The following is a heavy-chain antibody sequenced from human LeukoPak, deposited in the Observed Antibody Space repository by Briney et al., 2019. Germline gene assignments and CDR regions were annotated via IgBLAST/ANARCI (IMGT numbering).Heavy chain of an antibody. CDR2: IYYSGST. V-gene: IGHV4-59*01. CDR1: GGSISSYY. J-gene: IGHJ6*03. D-gene: IGHD4-17*01. Sequence: NPSETLSLTCTVSGGSISSYYWSWIRQPPGKGLEWIGYIYYSGSTNYNPSLKSRVTISVDTSKNQFSLKLSSVTAADTAVYYCARNGDLPYYYYYMDVWGKGTTVTVSS. CDR3: ARNGDLPYYYYYMDV.